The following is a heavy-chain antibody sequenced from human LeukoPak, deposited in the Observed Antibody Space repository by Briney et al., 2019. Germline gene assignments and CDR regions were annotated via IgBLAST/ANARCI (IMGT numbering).Heavy chain of an antibody. D-gene: IGHD1-26*01. V-gene: IGHV3-74*01. CDR1: GFTFSSYW. Sequence: PGGSLRLSCAASGFTFSSYWMHWVRQAPGKGLVWVSRINSDGSSTSYADSVKGRFAISRDNAKNTLYLQMNSLRAKDTAVYYCARDVGGSYYDFDFDYWGQGTLVTVSS. CDR2: INSDGSST. J-gene: IGHJ4*02. CDR3: ARDVGGSYYDFDFDY.